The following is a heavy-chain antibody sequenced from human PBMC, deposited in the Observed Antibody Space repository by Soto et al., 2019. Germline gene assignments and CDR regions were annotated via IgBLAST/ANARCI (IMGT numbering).Heavy chain of an antibody. J-gene: IGHJ4*02. V-gene: IGHV3-7*01. Sequence: EVQLVESGGALVQTGGSLRLSCAASGLIFSKSWMTWVRQAPGKGLQWVANIKGDGSEKYFVDSVRGRFTISRDNAKQSLYLPMDNLSVEDTAVYYCARLGEMSVPNGDYWGQGTLVTVSS. CDR1: GLIFSKSW. CDR3: ARLGEMSVPNGDY. CDR2: IKGDGSEK. D-gene: IGHD3-10*01.